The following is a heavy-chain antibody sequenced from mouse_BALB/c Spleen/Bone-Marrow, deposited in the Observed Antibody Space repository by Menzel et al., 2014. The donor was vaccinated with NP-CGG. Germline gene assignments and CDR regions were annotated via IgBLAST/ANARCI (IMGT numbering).Heavy chain of an antibody. CDR2: IYPGNVNT. CDR1: SYTFTSYY. J-gene: IGHJ3*01. D-gene: IGHD2-4*01. CDR3: ARDYDYDAWFAY. V-gene: IGHV1S56*01. Sequence: VQLQQSGPELVKPGASVRISCKASSYTFTSYYIHWVKQRPGQGLEWIGWIYPGNVNTKYNEKFKGKATLTADKSSSTAYMQLSSLTSEDSAVYFCARDYDYDAWFAYWGQGTLVTVSA.